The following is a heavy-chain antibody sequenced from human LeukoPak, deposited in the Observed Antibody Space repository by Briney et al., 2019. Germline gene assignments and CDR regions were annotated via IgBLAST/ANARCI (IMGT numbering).Heavy chain of an antibody. Sequence: GESLKISCKGFGYSFTSYWIGWVRQMPGKGLEWMGIIYPGDSDTRYSPSFQGQVTISADKSINTVYLQWSSLKASDTAMYYCARLKDYDMDVWGQGTTVTVSS. CDR1: GYSFTSYW. CDR3: ARLKDYDMDV. J-gene: IGHJ6*02. CDR2: IYPGDSDT. V-gene: IGHV5-51*01.